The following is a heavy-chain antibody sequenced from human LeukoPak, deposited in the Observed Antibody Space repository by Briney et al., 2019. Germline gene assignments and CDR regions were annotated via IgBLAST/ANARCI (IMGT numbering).Heavy chain of an antibody. Sequence: ASVKVSCKASGYTFTSYYMHWVRQAPGQGLEWMGVINPSGGRTNYAQKFLGRVTMTRDTSTTTVYMELSSLRSEDTAVYYCARATDSSGYYAAAADYWGQGTLVTVSS. V-gene: IGHV1-46*01. CDR2: INPSGGRT. CDR3: ARATDSSGYYAAAADY. D-gene: IGHD3-22*01. J-gene: IGHJ4*02. CDR1: GYTFTSYY.